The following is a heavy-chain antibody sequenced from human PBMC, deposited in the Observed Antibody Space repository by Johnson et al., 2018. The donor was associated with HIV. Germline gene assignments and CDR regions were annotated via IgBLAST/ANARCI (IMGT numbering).Heavy chain of an antibody. V-gene: IGHV3-11*04. Sequence: QMLLVESGGGWVKPGGSLRLSCAASGFIFSDSYMSWIRQAPGKGLEWLSYITASGSPIYYADSVRGRFTISRDNAKNSLYLQMNSLRAEDTAVYYCARVSSSSLGAFDIWGQGTMVTVSS. D-gene: IGHD6-6*01. CDR3: ARVSSSSLGAFDI. CDR2: ITASGSPI. CDR1: GFIFSDSY. J-gene: IGHJ3*02.